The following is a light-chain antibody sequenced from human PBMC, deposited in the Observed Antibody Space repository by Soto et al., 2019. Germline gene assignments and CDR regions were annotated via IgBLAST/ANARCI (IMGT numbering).Light chain of an antibody. CDR3: SSFTRTHTGV. V-gene: IGLV2-14*01. Sequence: QSALTQPASVSGSPGQSITISCTGTSSDVGGYNYVSWYQQYPGKAPKLMIYEVSNRPPGVSNRFSGSKSGNTASLTISGLQSEDEADFYCSSFTRTHTGVFGGGTKLTVL. CDR2: EVS. CDR1: SSDVGGYNY. J-gene: IGLJ3*02.